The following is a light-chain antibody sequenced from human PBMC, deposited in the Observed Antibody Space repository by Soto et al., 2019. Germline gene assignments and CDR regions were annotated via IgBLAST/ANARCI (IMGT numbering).Light chain of an antibody. V-gene: IGKV1-39*01. J-gene: IGKJ3*01. CDR1: HGISSA. CDR2: AAS. Sequence: IQLTQSPSSLSSSVVERFTISCRASHGISSALAWYQQKPGKAPKLLIYAASSLQSGVPSRFSGSGSGTDFTLTISSLQPEDFATYYCQQSYSTLTCGPGTTVDI. CDR3: QQSYSTLT.